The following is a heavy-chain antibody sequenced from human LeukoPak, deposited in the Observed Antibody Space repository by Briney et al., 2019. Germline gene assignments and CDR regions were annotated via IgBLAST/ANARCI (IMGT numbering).Heavy chain of an antibody. V-gene: IGHV3-21*01. CDR3: ARDGERGYYFDY. CDR2: ISSSSSYI. J-gene: IGHJ4*02. CDR1: GFTFSSYS. D-gene: IGHD1-26*01. Sequence: GGSLRLSCAASGFTFSSYSMNWVRQVPGKGLEWVSSISSSSSYIYYADSVKGRFTISRDNAKNSLYLQMNSLRAEDTAVYYCARDGERGYYFDYWGQGTLVTVSS.